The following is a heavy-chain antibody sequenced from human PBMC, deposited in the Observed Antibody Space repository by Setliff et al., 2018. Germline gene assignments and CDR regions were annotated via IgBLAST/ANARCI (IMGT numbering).Heavy chain of an antibody. CDR3: ARGNYYDSSGYSVDY. Sequence: SVKVSCKASGGTFSSYAISWVRQAPGQGLEWMGGIIPIFGTANYAQKFQGRVTITTDESTSTAYMELSSLRSEDTAVYNCARGNYYDSSGYSVDYWGQGTLVTVSS. V-gene: IGHV1-69*05. D-gene: IGHD3-22*01. J-gene: IGHJ4*02. CDR1: GGTFSSYA. CDR2: IIPIFGTA.